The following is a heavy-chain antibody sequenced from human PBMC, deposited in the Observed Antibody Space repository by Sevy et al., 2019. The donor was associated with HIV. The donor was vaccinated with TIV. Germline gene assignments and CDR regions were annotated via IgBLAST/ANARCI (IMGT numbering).Heavy chain of an antibody. D-gene: IGHD3-22*01. CDR1: GFTFSDYS. V-gene: IGHV3-21*01. CDR2: ISSRSTFT. Sequence: GGSLRLSCAASGFTFSDYSMNWVRQAPGKGLEWVSSISSRSTFTYYADSLKGRFTSSRDNAKNSLYLQMNSLRVEDTAVYYCAREGDSRPFDSWGQGTLVTVSS. CDR3: AREGDSRPFDS. J-gene: IGHJ5*01.